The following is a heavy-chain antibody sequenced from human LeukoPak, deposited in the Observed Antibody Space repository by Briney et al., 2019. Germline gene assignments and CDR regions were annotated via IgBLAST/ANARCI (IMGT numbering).Heavy chain of an antibody. D-gene: IGHD2-21*02. V-gene: IGHV4-59*01. CDR3: ARCGGDCYYSPAFDI. CDR2: ISYSGST. Sequence: SETLSLTCTVSGGSISNYYWSWIRQPPGKGLEWIGYISYSGSTNYNPSLRSRVTISVDTSKNQFSLKLSSVTAADTAVYYCARCGGDCYYSPAFDIWGQGTMVTASS. J-gene: IGHJ3*02. CDR1: GGSISNYY.